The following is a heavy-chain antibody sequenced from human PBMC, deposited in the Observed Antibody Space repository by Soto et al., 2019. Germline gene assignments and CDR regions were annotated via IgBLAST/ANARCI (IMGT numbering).Heavy chain of an antibody. Sequence: SETLSLTCAVSGGYISSGGYSWSWIRQPPGKGLEWIGYMYHSGSTYYNPSLKSRVTISVDTSKNQFSLKLSSVTAADTAVYYCAREIAVADNWFDPWGQGTLVTVSS. CDR2: MYHSGST. J-gene: IGHJ5*02. V-gene: IGHV4-30-2*01. CDR3: AREIAVADNWFDP. CDR1: GGYISSGGYS. D-gene: IGHD6-19*01.